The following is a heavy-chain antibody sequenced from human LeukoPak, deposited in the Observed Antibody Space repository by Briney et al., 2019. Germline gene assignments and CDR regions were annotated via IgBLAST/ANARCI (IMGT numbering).Heavy chain of an antibody. D-gene: IGHD3-3*01. Sequence: SETLSLTCTVSGGSISSYYWSWIRQPPGKGLEWIGYIYYSGSTNYNPSLKSRVTISVDTSKNQFSLKLSSVTAADTAVYYCAREGEWGYYSQDAFDIWGQGTMVTVSS. V-gene: IGHV4-59*01. CDR3: AREGEWGYYSQDAFDI. CDR2: IYYSGST. J-gene: IGHJ3*02. CDR1: GGSISSYY.